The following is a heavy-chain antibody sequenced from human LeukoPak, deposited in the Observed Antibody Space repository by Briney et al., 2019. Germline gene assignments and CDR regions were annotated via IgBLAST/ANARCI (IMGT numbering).Heavy chain of an antibody. V-gene: IGHV3-23*01. J-gene: IGHJ4*02. CDR2: IGGSGGST. CDR1: GFTFRSYP. D-gene: IGHD2/OR15-2a*01. CDR3: AKERTQTTSFDY. Sequence: GGSLRLSWAASGFTFRSYPMNWVRQAPGKGLEWVSTIGGSGGSTYYADSVKGGFTISRDNSKNTLYLQMNRLRAEDTAVYYCAKERTQTTSFDYWGQGTLVTVSS.